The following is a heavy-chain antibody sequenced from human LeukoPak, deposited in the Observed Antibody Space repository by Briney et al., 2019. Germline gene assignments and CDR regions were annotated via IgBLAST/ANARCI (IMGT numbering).Heavy chain of an antibody. CDR3: ARVGDYGDYYYYGMDV. D-gene: IGHD4-17*01. CDR2: IYYSGST. CDR1: GGSISSYY. V-gene: IGHV4-59*01. J-gene: IGHJ6*02. Sequence: PSETLSLTCTVSGGSISSYYWSWIRQPPGKGLEWIGYIYYSGSTNYNPSLKSRVTISVDTSKNQFSLKLSSVTVADTAVYYCARVGDYGDYYYYGMDVWGQGTTVTVSS.